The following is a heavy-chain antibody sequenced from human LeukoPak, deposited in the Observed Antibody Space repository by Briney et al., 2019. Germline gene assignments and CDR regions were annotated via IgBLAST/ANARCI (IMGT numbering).Heavy chain of an antibody. CDR2: ISPDSGGT. J-gene: IGHJ4*01. D-gene: IGHD6-19*01. CDR1: GYTFTGYY. V-gene: IGHV1-2*02. CDR3: AGGYKDSSGWGRVDY. Sequence: GASVKVSCKASGYTFTGYYMHWVRQAPGQGLEWMGWISPDSGGTNYAQKFQGRVTMTRDTSISTAYMELSSLTSDDTAVYYCAGGYKDSSGWGRVDYWGHGTLVTVSS.